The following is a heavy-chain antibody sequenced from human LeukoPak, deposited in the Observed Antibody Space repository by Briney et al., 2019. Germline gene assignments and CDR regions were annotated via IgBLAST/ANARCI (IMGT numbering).Heavy chain of an antibody. Sequence: PSETLSLTCTVSGVSISSSSYYWGWIRQAPGKGREWIGNIYYTGTTYYKPSLKSRVTISIDTSNNQFSLKLGSVTAADTAVYYCARLREFPDDYGSFDYWGQGTLVTVSS. D-gene: IGHD3-10*01. V-gene: IGHV4-39*07. J-gene: IGHJ4*02. CDR2: IYYTGTT. CDR3: ARLREFPDDYGSFDY. CDR1: GVSISSSSYY.